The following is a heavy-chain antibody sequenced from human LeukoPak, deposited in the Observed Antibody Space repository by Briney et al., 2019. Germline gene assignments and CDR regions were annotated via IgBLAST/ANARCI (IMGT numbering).Heavy chain of an antibody. CDR3: ARGIVGARSGNTHIDY. D-gene: IGHD1-26*01. J-gene: IGHJ4*02. Sequence: SETLSLTCTVSGGSVSSGSYYWSWIRQPPGKGLEWIGYIYYSGSTNYNPSLKSRVTISVDTSKNQFSLKLSSVAAADTAVYYCARGIVGARSGNTHIDYWGQGTLVPVSS. V-gene: IGHV4-61*01. CDR1: GGSVSSGSYY. CDR2: IYYSGST.